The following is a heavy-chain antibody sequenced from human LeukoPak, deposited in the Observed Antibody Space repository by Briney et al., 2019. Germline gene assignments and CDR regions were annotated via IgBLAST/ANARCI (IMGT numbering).Heavy chain of an antibody. J-gene: IGHJ4*02. CDR2: INHSGST. V-gene: IGHV4-34*01. CDR1: GGSFSGYY. CDR3: ARGHRLGPWCSSGWYYFDY. D-gene: IGHD6-19*01. Sequence: SETLSLTCAVYGGSFSGYYWSWIRQPPGKGLEWIGEINHSGSTNYNPSLKSRVTISVDTSKNQFSLKLSSVTAADTAVYYCARGHRLGPWCSSGWYYFDYWGQGTLVTVSS.